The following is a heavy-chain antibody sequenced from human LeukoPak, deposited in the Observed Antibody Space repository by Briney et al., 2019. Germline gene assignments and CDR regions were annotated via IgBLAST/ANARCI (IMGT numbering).Heavy chain of an antibody. CDR1: GTTINSGRYY. V-gene: IGHV4-34*01. J-gene: IGHJ6*02. Sequence: SETLSLTCAVSGTTINSGRYYWSWIRQPPGKGLEWIGEINHSGSTNYNPSLKSRVTISVDTSKNQFSLKLSSVTAADTAVYYCARGRIQLWSYGMDVWGQGTTVTVSS. D-gene: IGHD5-18*01. CDR2: INHSGST. CDR3: ARGRIQLWSYGMDV.